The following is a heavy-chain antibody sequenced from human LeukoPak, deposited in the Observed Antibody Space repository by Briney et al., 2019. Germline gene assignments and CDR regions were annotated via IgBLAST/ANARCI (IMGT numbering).Heavy chain of an antibody. CDR1: GCSFTSYA. J-gene: IGHJ4*02. CDR2: IRDDGNNI. D-gene: IGHD6-13*01. Sequence: PGGSLRLSCAASGCSFTSYAMHWVRQAPGKGLEWVAFIRDDGNNIYYADSVKDRFTISRDNSKTTLYLQMNSLRVEDTAVYYYSKGSIPAAGTFDHWGQGTLVTVSS. CDR3: SKGSIPAAGTFDH. V-gene: IGHV3-30*02.